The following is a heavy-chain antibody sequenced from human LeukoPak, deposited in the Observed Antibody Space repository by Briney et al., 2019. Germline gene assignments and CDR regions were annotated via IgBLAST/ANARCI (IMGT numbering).Heavy chain of an antibody. D-gene: IGHD6-25*01. CDR1: GFTFSSYG. CDR3: ARGGWGSSGWNGHFDN. Sequence: PGGSLRVSCAASGFTFSSYGMHWVRQAPGKGLEWVAVISYDGSNKYYADSVMGRFTISRDNSKNTLYLQMNSLRAEDTAVYYCARGGWGSSGWNGHFDNWGQGTLVTVSP. V-gene: IGHV3-30*03. J-gene: IGHJ4*02. CDR2: ISYDGSNK.